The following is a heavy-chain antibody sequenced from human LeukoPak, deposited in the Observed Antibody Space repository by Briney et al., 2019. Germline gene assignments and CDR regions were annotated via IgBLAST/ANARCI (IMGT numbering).Heavy chain of an antibody. CDR2: ISYDGSNK. Sequence: GGSLRLSCAASEFAFSSYGMHWVRQAPGKGLEWVAVISYDGSNKYYADSVKGRFTISRDNSKNTLYLQMNSLRAEDTAVYYCANDGCSGGSCWFGYWGQGTLVTVSS. CDR1: EFAFSSYG. D-gene: IGHD2-15*01. V-gene: IGHV3-30*18. CDR3: ANDGCSGGSCWFGY. J-gene: IGHJ4*02.